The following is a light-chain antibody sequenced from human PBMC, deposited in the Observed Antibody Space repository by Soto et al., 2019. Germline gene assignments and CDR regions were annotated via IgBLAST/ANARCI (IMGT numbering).Light chain of an antibody. CDR3: QQYNSYSYT. CDR2: KAS. CDR1: QSISSW. V-gene: IGKV1-5*03. Sequence: DIQMTQSPSTLSASVGDRVTITCRASQSISSWLAWYQQKPGKSPKLLIDKASSLESGVPSRFSGSGSGTEFTLTISSLQTDDFATYYCQQYNSYSYTFGQGTKLEIK. J-gene: IGKJ2*01.